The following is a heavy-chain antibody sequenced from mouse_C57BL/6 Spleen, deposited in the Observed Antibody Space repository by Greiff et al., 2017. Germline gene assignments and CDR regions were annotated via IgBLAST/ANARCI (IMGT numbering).Heavy chain of an antibody. CDR1: GFSFNTYA. V-gene: IGHV10-1*01. CDR2: IRSKSNNYAT. D-gene: IGHD2-5*01. Sequence: EVQRVESGGGLVQPKGSLKLSCAASGFSFNTYAMNWVRQAPGKGLEWVARIRSKSNNYATYYADSVKDRFTISRDDSESKLYLKMNNLKTEDTAMYYCVRGENYSNLFAYWGQGTLVTVSA. CDR3: VRGENYSNLFAY. J-gene: IGHJ3*01.